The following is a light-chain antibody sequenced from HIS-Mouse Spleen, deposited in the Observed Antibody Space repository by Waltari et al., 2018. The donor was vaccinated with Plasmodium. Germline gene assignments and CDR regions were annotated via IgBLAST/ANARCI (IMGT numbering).Light chain of an antibody. CDR3: QQYNNWSFT. CDR1: QDISNY. V-gene: IGKV1-33*01. CDR2: DAS. J-gene: IGKJ3*01. Sequence: DIQMTQSPSSLSASVGDRVTITCQASQDISNYLNWYQQKPGKAHKLLIYDASNLETGVPSRFSGSGSGTDFTFTISSLQPEDIATYYCQQYNNWSFTFGPGTKVDIK.